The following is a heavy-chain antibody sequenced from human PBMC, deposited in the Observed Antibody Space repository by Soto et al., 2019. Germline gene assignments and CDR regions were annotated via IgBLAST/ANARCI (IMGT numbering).Heavy chain of an antibody. J-gene: IGHJ4*02. CDR3: AREWGGSPSLDY. V-gene: IGHV5-10-1*01. Sequence: EVQLVQSGAEVKKPGESLRISCKGSGYSFTSYWISWVRQMPGKGLEWMGRIDPSDSYTNYSPSFQGHVTISADKSISTACLQWSSLKASDTAMYYGAREWGGSPSLDYWGQGTLVTVSS. CDR2: IDPSDSYT. D-gene: IGHD1-26*01. CDR1: GYSFTSYW.